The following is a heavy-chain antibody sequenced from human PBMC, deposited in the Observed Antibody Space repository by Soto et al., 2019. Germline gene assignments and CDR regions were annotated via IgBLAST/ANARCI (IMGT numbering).Heavy chain of an antibody. Sequence: QVQLQVSGPGLVKPSETLSLTCTVSGGTISSWNWCWIRQPPGKGLEWIGYINYSGSTNCNPSLKRGRTITAETSKNRFSLRLRSVTAADTAVYYCAGRYGSAIDYWGQGTLVTVSS. CDR2: INYSGST. J-gene: IGHJ4*02. CDR1: GGTISSWN. V-gene: IGHV4-59*08. CDR3: AGRYGSAIDY. D-gene: IGHD1-26*01.